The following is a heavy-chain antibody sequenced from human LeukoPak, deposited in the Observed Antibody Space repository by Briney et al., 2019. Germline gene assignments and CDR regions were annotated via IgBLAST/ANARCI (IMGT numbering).Heavy chain of an antibody. J-gene: IGHJ6*03. V-gene: IGHV1-24*01. CDR1: GSTLTESS. CDR3: ATRNCSGGSCRPEFYYYYLDI. CDR2: FNPEDVQT. Sequence: EASVKVSCKISGSTLTESSIHWVRQPPGKGLEWMGGFNPEDVQTIYAQKFQGRVTLTDDTSTATAYMELSSLRIEDTAVYYCATRNCSGGSCRPEFYYYYLDIWGTGTTVTVSS. D-gene: IGHD2-15*01.